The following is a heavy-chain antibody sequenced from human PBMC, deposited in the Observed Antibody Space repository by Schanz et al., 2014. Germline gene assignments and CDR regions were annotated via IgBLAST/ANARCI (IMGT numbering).Heavy chain of an antibody. V-gene: IGHV3-7*01. CDR2: IKEDGSKK. CDR3: ARDSRYCTGVDCKGDAFDL. J-gene: IGHJ3*01. Sequence: EVQLVESGGCLVQPGGSLRLSCAASGFTFTGHWMSWVRQAPGKGLEWVANIKEDGSKKYYVDSVRGRFTISRDNAKNSLYLQLNSLTAEDTAVYHCARDSRYCTGVDCKGDAFDLWGQGTLVTVSS. D-gene: IGHD2-8*02. CDR1: GFTFTGHW.